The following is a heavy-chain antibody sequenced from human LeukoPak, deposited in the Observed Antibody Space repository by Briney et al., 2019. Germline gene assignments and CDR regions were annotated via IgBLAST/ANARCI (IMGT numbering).Heavy chain of an antibody. Sequence: SPGGSLRLSCAASGFTFSSYSMNWVRQAPGKGLEWVSSISSSSSYIYYADSVKGRFTISRDNSKNTLYLQMNSLRAEDTAVYYCARARKSGGITMIRGVKDRGWFDPWGQGTLVTVSS. CDR3: ARARKSGGITMIRGVKDRGWFDP. V-gene: IGHV3-21*01. D-gene: IGHD3-10*01. CDR2: ISSSSSYI. CDR1: GFTFSSYS. J-gene: IGHJ5*02.